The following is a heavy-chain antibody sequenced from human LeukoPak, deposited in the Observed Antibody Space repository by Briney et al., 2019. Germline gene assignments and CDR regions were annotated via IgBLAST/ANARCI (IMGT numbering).Heavy chain of an antibody. CDR2: ISSSSSTI. D-gene: IGHD5-12*01. Sequence: GGSLRLSCAASGFSFNTYSLNWVRQAPGKGLEWVSYISSSSSTICYADSVKGRFTISRDNTENSLYLQMNSLRAEDTAVYYCARDPGLSGYYFDYWGQGTLVTVSS. CDR1: GFSFNTYS. CDR3: ARDPGLSGYYFDY. J-gene: IGHJ4*02. V-gene: IGHV3-48*01.